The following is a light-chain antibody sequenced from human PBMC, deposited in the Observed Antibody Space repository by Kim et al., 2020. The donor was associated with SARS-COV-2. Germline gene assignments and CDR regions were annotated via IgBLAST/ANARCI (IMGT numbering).Light chain of an antibody. CDR3: QSYDSSTFYV. V-gene: IGLV6-57*03. CDR1: SGSIGSKY. J-gene: IGLJ1*01. CDR2: EDS. Sequence: NTVSSSCTRSSGSIGSKYVQWYQQRPGSAPTIVIYEDSRRPSGVPARFSGSIDSSANSASLTISGLKTEDEADYFCQSYDSSTFYVFGSGTKVTVL.